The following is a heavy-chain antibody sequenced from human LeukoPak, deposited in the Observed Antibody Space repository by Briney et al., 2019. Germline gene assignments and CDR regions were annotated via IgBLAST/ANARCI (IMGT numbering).Heavy chain of an antibody. V-gene: IGHV4-59*01. D-gene: IGHD3-10*01. Sequence: SETLSLTCTVSNGSISSFYWSWIRQPPGKGLEWIGYMFYAESTKYNPSLNSRVTISVDRSKNQVSLNLTSVTAADTAVYYCASTSNTWLGLPYFDSWGQGTLVTVSA. J-gene: IGHJ4*02. CDR3: ASTSNTWLGLPYFDS. CDR1: NGSISSFY. CDR2: MFYAEST.